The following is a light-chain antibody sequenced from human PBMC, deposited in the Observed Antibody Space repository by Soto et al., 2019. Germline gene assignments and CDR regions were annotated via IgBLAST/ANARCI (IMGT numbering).Light chain of an antibody. CDR3: QSYDSSLSGGV. Sequence: QSVLTQPPSVSGAPGQRVTISCTGSSSNIGAGYDVHWYQQLPGTAPKLLIYGNSNRPSGVPDGFSGSKSGTSASLAITGLQAEDEADYYCQSYDSSLSGGVFGGGTKLTVL. CDR1: SSNIGAGYD. V-gene: IGLV1-40*01. CDR2: GNS. J-gene: IGLJ3*02.